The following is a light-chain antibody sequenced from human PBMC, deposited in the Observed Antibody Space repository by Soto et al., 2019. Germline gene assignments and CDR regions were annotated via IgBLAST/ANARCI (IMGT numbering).Light chain of an antibody. Sequence: DIQLTQSPCSLSASVGDTVTITCRASHGIGSWLAWYQQKPRKAPKLLISAASSLQRGVPSRFSGSGSGTDFTLTISSLQPEDFASYYCQQANSFPLTFGGGTKVEIK. V-gene: IGKV1-12*01. CDR2: AAS. CDR1: HGIGSW. J-gene: IGKJ4*01. CDR3: QQANSFPLT.